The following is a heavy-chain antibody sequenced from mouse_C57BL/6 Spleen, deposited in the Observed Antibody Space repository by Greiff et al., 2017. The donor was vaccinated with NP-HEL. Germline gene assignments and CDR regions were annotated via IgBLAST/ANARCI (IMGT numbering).Heavy chain of an antibody. CDR2: IYPGAGAT. D-gene: IGHD1-1*01. J-gene: IGHJ1*03. CDR1: GYAFSSSW. CDR3: ARSPSTTVIDYWYFDV. Sequence: QVQLQQSGPELVKPGASVKISCKASGYAFSSSWMNWVKQRPGKGLEWIGRIYPGAGATNYNGKFKGKATLTADNSSSTAYMQLSSLTSEDSAVYFCARSPSTTVIDYWYFDVWGTGTTVTVSA. V-gene: IGHV1-82*01.